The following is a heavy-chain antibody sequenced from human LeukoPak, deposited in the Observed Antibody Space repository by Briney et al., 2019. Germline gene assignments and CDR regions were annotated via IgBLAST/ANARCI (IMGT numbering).Heavy chain of an antibody. CDR1: GFTFSNYD. CDR3: ARAAGGSGSFDY. CDR2: IGTAGDI. D-gene: IGHD3-10*01. V-gene: IGHV3-13*01. Sequence: PGGSLRPSCAASGFTFSNYDMHWVRQATGKGLEWVSGIGTAGDIYYADSVKGRFTISRDNAKNSLYLQMNSLRAEDTAVYYCARAAGGSGSFDYWGQGTLVTVSS. J-gene: IGHJ4*02.